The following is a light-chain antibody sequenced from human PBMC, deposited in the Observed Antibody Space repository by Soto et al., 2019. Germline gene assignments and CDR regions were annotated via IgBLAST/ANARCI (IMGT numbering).Light chain of an antibody. Sequence: EIVLTQSPGTLSLSPGERATLSCRASQSVSSSYLAWYQQKPGQAPRLLIYGASSRATGNPDRFSGSGSGTEFTLTISRLEPDDFAVYYCQQYGSSPKTFGQGTKLEIK. V-gene: IGKV3-20*01. CDR3: QQYGSSPKT. J-gene: IGKJ2*01. CDR1: QSVSSSY. CDR2: GAS.